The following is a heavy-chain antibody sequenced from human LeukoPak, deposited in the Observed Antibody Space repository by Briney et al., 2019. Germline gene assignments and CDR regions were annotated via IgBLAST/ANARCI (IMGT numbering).Heavy chain of an antibody. CDR1: GYTFTGYY. CDR2: INPNSGGT. CDR3: AREGLVPRNWFDP. D-gene: IGHD2-2*01. V-gene: IGHV1-2*02. Sequence: ASVKVSCKASGYTFTGYYMHWVRQAPGQGLEWMGWINPNSGGTNYAQKFQGRVTMTRDTSISTAYMELSRLRSDDTAVYYCAREGLVPRNWFDPWRQATLVTVPS. J-gene: IGHJ5*02.